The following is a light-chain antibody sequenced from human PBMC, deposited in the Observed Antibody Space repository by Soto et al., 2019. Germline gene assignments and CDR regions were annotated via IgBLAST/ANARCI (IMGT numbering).Light chain of an antibody. J-gene: IGKJ3*01. CDR1: QSISDH. CDR3: QQGHCYPFT. Sequence: DIQMTQSPSSLSASVGDTVTISCRASQSISDHLNWYEQKSGKAPKVLIYSASRLHSGVASRFSGSGSGTDFTLTISSLEPGESGTYCCQQGHCYPFTFGPGTKVD. CDR2: SAS. V-gene: IGKV1-39*01.